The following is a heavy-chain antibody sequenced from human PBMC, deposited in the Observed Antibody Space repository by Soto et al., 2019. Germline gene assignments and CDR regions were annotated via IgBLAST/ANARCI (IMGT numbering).Heavy chain of an antibody. D-gene: IGHD3-3*01. CDR1: GFTFSDYY. V-gene: IGHV3-11*01. CDR3: ARQGARFWSGYYSPNWFDP. J-gene: IGHJ5*02. Sequence: GGSLRLSCAASGFTFSDYYMSWIRQAPGKGLEWVSYISSSGSTIYYADSVKGRFTISRDNAKNSLYLQMNSLRAEDMAVYYCARQGARFWSGYYSPNWFDPWGQGTLVTVS. CDR2: ISSSGSTI.